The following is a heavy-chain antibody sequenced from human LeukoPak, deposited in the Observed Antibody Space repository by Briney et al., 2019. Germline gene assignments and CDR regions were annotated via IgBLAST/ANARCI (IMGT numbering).Heavy chain of an antibody. CDR3: ASPYGMDV. Sequence: PSETLSLTCTVSGGSISSSSYYWSWIRQPPGKGLEWIGEINHSGSTNYNPSLKSRVTISVDTSKNQFSLKLSSVTAADTAVYYCASPYGMDVWGQGTTVTVSS. CDR2: INHSGST. CDR1: GGSISSSSYY. V-gene: IGHV4-39*07. J-gene: IGHJ6*02.